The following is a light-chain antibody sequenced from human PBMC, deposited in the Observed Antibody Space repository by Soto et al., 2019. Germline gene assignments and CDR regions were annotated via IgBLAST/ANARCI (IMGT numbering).Light chain of an antibody. V-gene: IGKV1-12*01. CDR2: STS. CDR3: LQADSFPLT. CDR1: QTINRY. Sequence: DIQMTQSPSSVSASVGDRVTITCRASQTINRYLAWYQQRPGKAPKLLIYSTSTLQSGVPSRFSGSASGTDFTRTIWSLQPEDSAICYCLQADSFPLTFGGGTRVEIK. J-gene: IGKJ4*01.